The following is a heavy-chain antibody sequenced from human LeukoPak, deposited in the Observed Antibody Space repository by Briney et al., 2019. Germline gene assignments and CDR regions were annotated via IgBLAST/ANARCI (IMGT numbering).Heavy chain of an antibody. D-gene: IGHD3-16*01. J-gene: IGHJ4*02. CDR3: AKDGAPGFDY. CDR1: GFTFGSYW. CDR2: IKQDGSEK. Sequence: GGSLRLSCAASGFTFGSYWMSWVRQAPGKGLEWVANIKQDGSEKYYVDSVKGRFTISRDNSKNTLYLQMNSLRAEDTAVYYCAKDGAPGFDYWGQGTLVTVSS. V-gene: IGHV3-7*01.